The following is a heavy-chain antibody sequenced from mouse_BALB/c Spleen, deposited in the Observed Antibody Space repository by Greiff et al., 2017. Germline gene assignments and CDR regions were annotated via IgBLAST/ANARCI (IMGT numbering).Heavy chain of an antibody. Sequence: EVQLQQSGAELVRPGALVKLSCKASGFNIKDYYMHWVKQRPEQGLEWIGWIDPENGNTIYDPKFQGKASITADTSSNTAYLQLSSPTSEDTAVYYCASYGNYSFAYWGQGTLVTVSA. J-gene: IGHJ3*01. CDR3: ASYGNYSFAY. D-gene: IGHD2-10*02. CDR2: IDPENGNT. V-gene: IGHV14-1*02. CDR1: GFNIKDYY.